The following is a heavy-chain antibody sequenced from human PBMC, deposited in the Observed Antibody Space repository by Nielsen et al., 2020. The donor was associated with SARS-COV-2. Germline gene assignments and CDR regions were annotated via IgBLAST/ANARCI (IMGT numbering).Heavy chain of an antibody. CDR3: ARDLGYCSSTSCYGYGMDV. J-gene: IGHJ6*02. Sequence: GESLKISCAASGFPFSSYEMNWVRQAPGKGLEWVANIKQDGSEKYYVDSVKGRFTISRDNAKNSLYLQMNSLRAEDTAVYYCARDLGYCSSTSCYGYGMDVWGQGTTVTVSS. CDR1: GFPFSSYE. D-gene: IGHD2-2*01. V-gene: IGHV3-7*03. CDR2: IKQDGSEK.